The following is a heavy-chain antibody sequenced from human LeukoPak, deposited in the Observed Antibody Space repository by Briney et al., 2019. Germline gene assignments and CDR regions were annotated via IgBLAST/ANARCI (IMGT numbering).Heavy chain of an antibody. CDR2: INPNSGGT. Sequence: ASVKVSCKASGYTFTGYYMHWVRQAPGQGLEWMGWINPNSGGTNYAQKFQGRVTMTRDTSISTAYMELSRLRSDDTAVYYCARSDVVVPASNLDPEIDYWGQGTLVTVSS. D-gene: IGHD2-2*01. V-gene: IGHV1-2*02. CDR3: ARSDVVVPASNLDPEIDY. J-gene: IGHJ4*02. CDR1: GYTFTGYY.